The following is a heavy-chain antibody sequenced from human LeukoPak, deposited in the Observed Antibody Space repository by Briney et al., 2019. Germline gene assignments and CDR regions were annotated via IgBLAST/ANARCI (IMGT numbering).Heavy chain of an antibody. J-gene: IGHJ4*02. Sequence: SETLSLTCAVYGGSFSGYYWSWIRQPPGKGLEWIGEINHSGSTNYNPSLKSRVTISVDTSKNQFSLKLRSVAAADTAVYYCARGLSAIVHWGQGTLVTVSS. CDR3: ARGLSAIVH. V-gene: IGHV4-34*01. CDR2: INHSGST. D-gene: IGHD2-21*02. CDR1: GGSFSGYY.